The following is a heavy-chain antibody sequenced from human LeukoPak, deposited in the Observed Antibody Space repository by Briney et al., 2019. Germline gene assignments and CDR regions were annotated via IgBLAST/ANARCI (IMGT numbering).Heavy chain of an antibody. D-gene: IGHD3-9*01. CDR3: TTGTDILTGYSSPPYYYYMDV. CDR1: GFTFIKYS. V-gene: IGHV3-23*01. J-gene: IGHJ6*03. CDR2: ITGSGAFT. Sequence: PGGSLRLSCAASGFTFIKYSMTWVRQAPGKGLEWVSAITGSGAFTDYADSVKGRFTISRDNSKNTLYLQMNSLKTEDTAVYYCTTGTDILTGYSSPPYYYYMDVWGKGTTVTISS.